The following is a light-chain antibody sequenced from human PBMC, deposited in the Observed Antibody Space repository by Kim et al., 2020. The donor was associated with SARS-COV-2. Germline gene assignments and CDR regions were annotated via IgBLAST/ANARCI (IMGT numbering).Light chain of an antibody. CDR2: YDS. CDR1: NIGSKS. Sequence: SYELTQPPSVSVAPGKTARITCGGNNIGSKSVHWYQQKPGQAPVLVIYYDSDRPSGIPERFSVSNSGNTATLTISRVEAGDEAEYYCQVWDSSSDHPGVVFGGGTQLTVL. J-gene: IGLJ2*01. V-gene: IGLV3-21*04. CDR3: QVWDSSSDHPGVV.